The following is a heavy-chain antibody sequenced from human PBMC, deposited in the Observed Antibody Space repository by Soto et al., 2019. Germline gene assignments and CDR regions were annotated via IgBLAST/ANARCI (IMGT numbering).Heavy chain of an antibody. D-gene: IGHD3-22*01. V-gene: IGHV1-18*04. CDR1: GYTFTNYY. Sequence: ASVKVSCKASGYTFTNYYIRWVRQAPGQGLEWMGWISAYNGNTNYAQKLQGRVTMTTDTSTSTAYMELRSLRSDDTAVYYCARRTRGSSGYYYFDYWGQGTLVTVSS. CDR2: ISAYNGNT. J-gene: IGHJ4*02. CDR3: ARRTRGSSGYYYFDY.